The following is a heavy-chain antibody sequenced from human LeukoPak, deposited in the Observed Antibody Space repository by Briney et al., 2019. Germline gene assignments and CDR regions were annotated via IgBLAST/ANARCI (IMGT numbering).Heavy chain of an antibody. CDR1: GASISRDNYY. D-gene: IGHD4-17*01. Sequence: SETPSLTCSVSGASISRDNYYWSWIRQLPGGGLEWIGYIFYNPSLQSRVTISVDPPKNQFSLRLTSVTAADTAVYYCGRGPQGPFYGDYVVDYWGQGTLVSVSS. J-gene: IGHJ4*02. V-gene: IGHV4-31*03. CDR3: GRGPQGPFYGDYVVDY. CDR2: I.